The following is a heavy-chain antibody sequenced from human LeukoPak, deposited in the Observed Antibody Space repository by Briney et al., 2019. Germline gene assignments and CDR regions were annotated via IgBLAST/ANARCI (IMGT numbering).Heavy chain of an antibody. V-gene: IGHV3-48*02. D-gene: IGHD2-21*02. Sequence: GGSLRLSCAASGFTFSSYSMNWVRQAPGKGLEWVSYISSSSSTIYYADSVKGRFTISRDNAKNSLYLQMDSLRDEDTAVYYCARGSGAKYCGGDCYTGAFDIWGQGTMVTVSS. CDR3: ARGSGAKYCGGDCYTGAFDI. CDR2: ISSSSSTI. J-gene: IGHJ3*02. CDR1: GFTFSSYS.